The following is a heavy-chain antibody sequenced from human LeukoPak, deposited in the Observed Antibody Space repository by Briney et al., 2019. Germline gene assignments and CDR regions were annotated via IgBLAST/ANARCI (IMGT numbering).Heavy chain of an antibody. CDR1: GYTFTSYG. V-gene: IGHV1-18*01. CDR2: ISAYNGNT. Sequence: ASVKVSCKASGYTFTSYGISWVRQAPGQGLEWMGWISAYNGNTDYAQKLQGRVTMTTDTSTSTAYMELRSLRSDDTAVYYCARSDLRITMVRGVNWFDPWGQGTLVTVSS. J-gene: IGHJ5*02. D-gene: IGHD3-10*01. CDR3: ARSDLRITMVRGVNWFDP.